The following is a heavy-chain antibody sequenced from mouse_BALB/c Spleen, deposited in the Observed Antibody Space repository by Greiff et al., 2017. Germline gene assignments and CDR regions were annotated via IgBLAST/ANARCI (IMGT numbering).Heavy chain of an antibody. CDR3: ARKGVRHYYAMDY. CDR1: GFSLTSYG. CDR2: IWSGGST. Sequence: VMLVESGPGLVQPSQSLSITCTVSGFSLTSYGVHWVRQSPGKGLEWLGVIWSGGSTDYNAAFISRLSISKDNSKSQVFFKMNSLQANDTAIYYCARKGVRHYYAMDYWGQGTSVTVSS. V-gene: IGHV2-2*02. D-gene: IGHD2-14*01. J-gene: IGHJ4*01.